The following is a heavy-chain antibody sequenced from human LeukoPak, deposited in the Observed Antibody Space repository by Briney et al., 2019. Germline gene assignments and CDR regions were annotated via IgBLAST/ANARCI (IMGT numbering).Heavy chain of an antibody. D-gene: IGHD1-26*01. CDR3: ARDRGGSYYYFDY. J-gene: IGHJ4*02. CDR2: IYSGGST. V-gene: IGHV3-66*01. CDR1: GFTVSSNY. Sequence: GGSLRLSCAASGFTVSSNYMSWVRQAPGKGLEWASVIYSGGSTYYADSVKGRFTISRDNPKNTLYLQMNSLRAEDTAVYYRARDRGGSYYYFDYWGQGTLVTASS.